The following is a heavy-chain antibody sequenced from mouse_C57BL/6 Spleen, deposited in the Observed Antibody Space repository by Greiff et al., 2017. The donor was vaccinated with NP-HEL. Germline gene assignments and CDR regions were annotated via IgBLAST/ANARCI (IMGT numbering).Heavy chain of an antibody. D-gene: IGHD4-1*01. V-gene: IGHV1-64*01. CDR1: GYTFTSYW. Sequence: QVQLQQPGAELVKPGASVKLSCKASGYTFTSYWMHWVKQRPGQGLEWIGMIHPNSGSTNYNEKFKSKATLTVDKSSSTAYMQLSSLTSEDSAVYYCAGELGRVSYYFDYWGQGTTLTVSS. CDR3: AGELGRVSYYFDY. CDR2: IHPNSGST. J-gene: IGHJ2*01.